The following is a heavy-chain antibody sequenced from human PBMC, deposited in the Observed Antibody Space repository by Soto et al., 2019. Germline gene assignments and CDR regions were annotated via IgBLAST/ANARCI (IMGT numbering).Heavy chain of an antibody. V-gene: IGHV4-34*01. Sequence: ASETLSLTCAVHGGSFSGYYWSWIRQPPGKGLEWIGEINHSGSTNYNPSLKSRVTISVDTSKNQFSLKLSSVTAADTAVYYCARTLYGMDVWGQGTTVTVSS. CDR3: ARTLYGMDV. J-gene: IGHJ6*02. CDR2: INHSGST. CDR1: GGSFSGYY.